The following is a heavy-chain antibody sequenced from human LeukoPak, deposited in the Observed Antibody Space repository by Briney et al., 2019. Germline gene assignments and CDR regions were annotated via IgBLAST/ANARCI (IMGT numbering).Heavy chain of an antibody. D-gene: IGHD3-3*01. Sequence: SETLSLTCAVYGGSFSGYYWSWIRQPPGKGLEWIGEINHSGSTNYNPSLKSRVTISVDTSKNQFSLKLSSVTAADTAVYYCARRRRDLTISKSRNRDWFDPWGQGTLVTVSS. J-gene: IGHJ5*02. CDR2: INHSGST. CDR3: ARRRRDLTISKSRNRDWFDP. CDR1: GGSFSGYY. V-gene: IGHV4-34*01.